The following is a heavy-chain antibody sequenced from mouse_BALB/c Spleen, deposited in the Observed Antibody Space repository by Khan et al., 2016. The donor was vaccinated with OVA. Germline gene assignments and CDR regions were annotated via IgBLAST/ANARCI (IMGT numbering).Heavy chain of an antibody. Sequence: VQLQESGAELARPGASLKMSCKASGYTFTSYTIHWVRQRPGLTLEWIGHINPSNDYTNYNQKLKDKATLMVDKSYSTAYIQLRSLTSEDSAVYYCVGEGAYHRSDGLFAYWGQGTLVTVSA. V-gene: IGHV1-4*01. J-gene: IGHJ3*01. CDR1: GYTFTSYT. CDR2: INPSNDYT. CDR3: VGEGAYHRSDGLFAY. D-gene: IGHD2-14*01.